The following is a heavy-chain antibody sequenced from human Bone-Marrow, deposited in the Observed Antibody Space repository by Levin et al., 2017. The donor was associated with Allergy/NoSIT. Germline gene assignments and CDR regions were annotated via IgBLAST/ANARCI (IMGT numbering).Heavy chain of an antibody. V-gene: IGHV3-33*01. D-gene: IGHD3-10*01. CDR2: IWYDESNE. CDR1: GFTFSDYG. J-gene: IGHJ4*02. Sequence: PGGSLRLSCAASGFTFSDYGMHWVRQAPGKGLEWVAVIWYDESNEEYAHSVKGRFTISRDNSKNTLYLQMNTLRAEDTAVYYCVRGFESSNDFWGQGTLVTVSS. CDR3: VRGFESSNDF.